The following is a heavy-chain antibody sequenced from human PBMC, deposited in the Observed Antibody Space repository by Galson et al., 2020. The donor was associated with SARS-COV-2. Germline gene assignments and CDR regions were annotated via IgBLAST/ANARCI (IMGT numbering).Heavy chain of an antibody. D-gene: IGHD3-9*01. J-gene: IGHJ4*02. CDR1: GFTFSSYS. Sequence: GESLKISCAASGFTFSSYSMNWVRQAPGKGLEWVSYISSSSSTIYYADSVKGRFTISRDNAKNSLYLQMNSLRAEDTAVYYCARGPFDWLLGGYYFDYWGQGTLVTVSS. CDR3: ARGPFDWLLGGYYFDY. CDR2: ISSSSSTI. V-gene: IGHV3-48*01.